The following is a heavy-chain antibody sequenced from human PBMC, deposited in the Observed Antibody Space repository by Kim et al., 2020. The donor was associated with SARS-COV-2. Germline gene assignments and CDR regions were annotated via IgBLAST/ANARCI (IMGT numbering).Heavy chain of an antibody. D-gene: IGHD4-17*01. CDR3: ARDRQLGDYNSNYYYYYGLDV. CDR1: GFSFSTYA. Sequence: GGSLRLSCAASGFSFSTYAMTWVRQAPGKGLEWVAVISYDGTNKYYADSVKGRFTISRDSSKNTLSLQMNSLRADDTAVFYCARDRQLGDYNSNYYYYYGLDVWGQGTTVTVSS. CDR2: ISYDGTNK. J-gene: IGHJ6*02. V-gene: IGHV3-30*04.